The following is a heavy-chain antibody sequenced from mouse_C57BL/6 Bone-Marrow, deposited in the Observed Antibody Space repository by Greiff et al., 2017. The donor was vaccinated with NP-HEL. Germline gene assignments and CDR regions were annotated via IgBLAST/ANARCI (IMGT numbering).Heavy chain of an antibody. CDR3: TRGVTTVVADY. CDR1: GYTFTDYE. V-gene: IGHV1-15*01. D-gene: IGHD1-1*01. Sequence: VQLQQSGAELVRPGASVTLSCKASGYTFTDYEMHWVKQTPVHGLEWIGAIDPETGGTAYNQKFQGKAILTADKSSSTAYMELRSLTSEDSAVYYCTRGVTTVVADYWGQGTTLTVSS. J-gene: IGHJ2*01. CDR2: IDPETGGT.